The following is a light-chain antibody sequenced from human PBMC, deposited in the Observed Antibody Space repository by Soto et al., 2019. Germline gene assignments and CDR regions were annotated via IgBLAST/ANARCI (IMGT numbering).Light chain of an antibody. CDR2: KAS. CDR1: QTISSW. V-gene: IGKV1-5*03. J-gene: IGKJ1*01. CDR3: QHYNSYSEE. Sequence: DIQMTQSPSTLSGSVGDRVSITCLASQTISSWLAWYQQKPGKAPKLLIYKASTLKSGVPSRFSGSGSGTESTLTISSLQPDDFATYYCQHYNSYSEEFGQGTQ.